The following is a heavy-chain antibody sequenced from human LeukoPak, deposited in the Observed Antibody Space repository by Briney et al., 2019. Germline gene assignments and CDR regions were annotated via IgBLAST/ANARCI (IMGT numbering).Heavy chain of an antibody. CDR3: AREATTVSVVYYYYYMDV. CDR2: ISSSSSYI. V-gene: IGHV3-21*01. Sequence: GGSLRLSCAASGFTFSSYAMTWVRQAPGKGLEWVSSISSSSSYIYYADSVKGRFTISRDNAKNSLYLQMNSLRADDTAVYYCAREATTVSVVYYYYYMDVWGKGTTVTVSS. J-gene: IGHJ6*03. D-gene: IGHD4-11*01. CDR1: GFTFSSYA.